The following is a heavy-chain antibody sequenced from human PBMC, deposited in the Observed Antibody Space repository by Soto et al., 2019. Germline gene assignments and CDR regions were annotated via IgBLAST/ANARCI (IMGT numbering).Heavy chain of an antibody. Sequence: GGSLRLSCAASGFTFSTYGMNWVRQAPGKGLEWVSYISSSSDTVYYADSVEGRFTISRGNSKNSLYLQMNSLRAEDTALYYCAKEALSASSWYDYWGQGTLVTVSS. CDR2: ISSSSDTV. V-gene: IGHV3-48*01. CDR3: AKEALSASSWYDY. J-gene: IGHJ4*02. D-gene: IGHD6-13*01. CDR1: GFTFSTYG.